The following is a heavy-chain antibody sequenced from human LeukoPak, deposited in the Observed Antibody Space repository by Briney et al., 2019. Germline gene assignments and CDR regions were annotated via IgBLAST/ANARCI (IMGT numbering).Heavy chain of an antibody. J-gene: IGHJ4*02. CDR3: ATLGKYYDILTGYWMEYYFDY. CDR1: GFPFSSYG. V-gene: IGHV3-30*02. Sequence: GGSLRLSCAASGFPFSSYGMHWVRQAPGKGLEWVAFIPYDGSDKFYADSVKGRFTISRDNSKNTLYLQMNSLRAEDTAVYYCATLGKYYDILTGYWMEYYFDYWGQGTLVTVSS. CDR2: IPYDGSDK. D-gene: IGHD3-9*01.